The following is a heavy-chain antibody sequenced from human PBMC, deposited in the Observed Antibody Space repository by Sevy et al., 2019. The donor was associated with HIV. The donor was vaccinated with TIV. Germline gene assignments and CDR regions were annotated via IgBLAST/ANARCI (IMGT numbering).Heavy chain of an antibody. CDR3: ARRRVTDGDHVGLDP. CDR1: GFTFGAYA. Sequence: GGSLRLSCTASGFTFGAYAMNWVRQAPGEGLEWVSGIGASGVATYYADSVKGRFTVSRENSNNTLFLQMNSLRVEDTAIYYCARRRVTDGDHVGLDPWGQGTLVTVSS. V-gene: IGHV3-23*01. J-gene: IGHJ5*02. D-gene: IGHD4-17*01. CDR2: IGASGVAT.